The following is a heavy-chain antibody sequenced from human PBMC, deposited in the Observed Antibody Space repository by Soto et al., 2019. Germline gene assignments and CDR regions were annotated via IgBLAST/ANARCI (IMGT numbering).Heavy chain of an antibody. V-gene: IGHV1-69*01. D-gene: IGHD3-16*01. CDR1: GGTFNSYA. Sequence: QVQLVQSGAEVRKPGSSVKVSCKASGGTFNSYAVSWVRQAPGQGLEWMGGLIPMLGAANYAQKFRGRVTISAADSTRVAYLEVSSLRSEDTAVYYCARLGESGNYHPAGYWGQGTLVTVSS. CDR2: LIPMLGAA. CDR3: ARLGESGNYHPAGY. J-gene: IGHJ4*02.